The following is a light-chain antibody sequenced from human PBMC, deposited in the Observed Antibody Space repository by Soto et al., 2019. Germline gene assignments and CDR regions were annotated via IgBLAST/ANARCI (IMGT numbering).Light chain of an antibody. CDR1: QSIGTS. CDR2: DAS. J-gene: IGKJ2*03. CDR3: QQCYSYYS. Sequence: DIQMTQSPSTLSAFVGDRVTITCRASQSIGTSLAWLQQKPGKAPRFLIYDASTSESGVPSRFSGGGSGTEFTLTISSLQPDDSATYYCQQCYSYYSFGQGTKLEIK. V-gene: IGKV1-5*01.